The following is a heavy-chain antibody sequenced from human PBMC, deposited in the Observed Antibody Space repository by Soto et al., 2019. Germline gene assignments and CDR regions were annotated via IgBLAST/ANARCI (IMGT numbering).Heavy chain of an antibody. CDR3: AAELPDWEAYAFYY. J-gene: IGHJ4*01. D-gene: IGHD1-26*01. V-gene: IGHV3-15*07. CDR2: IKRKNNGGTI. CDR1: GFTFNTAW. Sequence: EVQLAESGGDLVKPGGSLRLSCAASGFTFNTAWMNWVRQTPGKGLEWVGRIKRKNNGGTIDYAAPVKGRFTISRVDSKNTLYLETTSLKTDDTAVYYCAAELPDWEAYAFYYWGHGTLVTVSS.